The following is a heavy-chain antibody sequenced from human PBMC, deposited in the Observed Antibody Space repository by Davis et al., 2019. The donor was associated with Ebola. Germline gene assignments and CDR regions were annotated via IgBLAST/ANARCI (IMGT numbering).Heavy chain of an antibody. D-gene: IGHD2-21*01. Sequence: SETLSLTCTVSGDSISSGLYFWGWVRQSPGKGLEWIGSIFYSGLTQYNPSLKSRVTLSVDTSKNRVSLSLRSATAADTAVYYCANSPALNCGGACFTPGALDEWGQGILVTVPA. CDR3: ANSPALNCGGACFTPGALDE. CDR1: GDSISSGLYF. J-gene: IGHJ4*02. V-gene: IGHV4-39*02. CDR2: IFYSGLT.